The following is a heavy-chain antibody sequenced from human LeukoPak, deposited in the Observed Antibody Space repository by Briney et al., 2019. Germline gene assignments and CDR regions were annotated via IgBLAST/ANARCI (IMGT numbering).Heavy chain of an antibody. D-gene: IGHD5-18*01. CDR3: ARPRGPRGYSYGYFDY. V-gene: IGHV3-23*01. Sequence: PGGSLRLSCAASGFTFSSYAMSWVRQAPGKGLGWVSAISGSGGSTYYADSVKGRFTISRDNSKNTLYLQMNSLRAEDTAVYYCARPRGPRGYSYGYFDYWGQGTLVTVSS. CDR1: GFTFSSYA. CDR2: ISGSGGST. J-gene: IGHJ4*02.